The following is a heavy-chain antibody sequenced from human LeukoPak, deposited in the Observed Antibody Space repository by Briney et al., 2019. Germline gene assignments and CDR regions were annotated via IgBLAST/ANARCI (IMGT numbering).Heavy chain of an antibody. Sequence: GGSLRLSCAASGFTFSNYWMSWVRQAPGKGLEWVANIKQDGSDKNYVDSVKGRFTISRDNSKNTLYLQMNSLRAEDTAVYYCAKNHLTGPTRYWGQGTLVTVSS. CDR2: IKQDGSDK. CDR3: AKNHLTGPTRY. D-gene: IGHD7-27*01. J-gene: IGHJ4*02. V-gene: IGHV3-7*03. CDR1: GFTFSNYW.